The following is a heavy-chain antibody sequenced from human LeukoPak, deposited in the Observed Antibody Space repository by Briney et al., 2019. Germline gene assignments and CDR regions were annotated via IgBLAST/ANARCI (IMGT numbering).Heavy chain of an antibody. CDR3: ARWGMTSTIDS. V-gene: IGHV3-7*01. D-gene: IGHD1-26*01. J-gene: IGHJ5*01. Sequence: SGGSLRLSCAASGFTFSSYWMAGVRQAPGKGLEWVANINPDGSEKYYVDSMKGRFTISRDNAKSALYLQIDSLRPEDTAAYSCARWGMTSTIDSWGQGTLVTVSS. CDR2: INPDGSEK. CDR1: GFTFSSYW.